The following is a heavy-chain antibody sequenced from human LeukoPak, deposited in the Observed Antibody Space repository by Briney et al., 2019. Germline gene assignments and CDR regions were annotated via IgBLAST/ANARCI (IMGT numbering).Heavy chain of an antibody. D-gene: IGHD3-16*02. V-gene: IGHV3-30*18. Sequence: GGSLRLSGAASGFTFSSYGMHWVRQAPGKGLEWVAFISYDGRDKYYAASVKGRFTISRDNPKDTLYLQMNSLRAADTAVYYCAKDYDYVWGSFRHIDYWGQGTLVTVSS. J-gene: IGHJ4*02. CDR3: AKDYDYVWGSFRHIDY. CDR1: GFTFSSYG. CDR2: ISYDGRDK.